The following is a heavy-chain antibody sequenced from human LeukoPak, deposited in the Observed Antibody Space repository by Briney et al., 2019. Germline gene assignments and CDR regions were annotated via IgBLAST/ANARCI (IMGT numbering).Heavy chain of an antibody. V-gene: IGHV3-23*01. Sequence: AGGSLRLSCAASGFTFSSYAMSWVRQAPGKGLEWVSAISGSGGSTYYADSVKGRFTISRDNSKNTLYQQMNSLRAEDTAVYYCAKDPWTGSITGTFDYWGQGTLVTVSS. J-gene: IGHJ4*02. D-gene: IGHD1-7*01. CDR1: GFTFSSYA. CDR3: AKDPWTGSITGTFDY. CDR2: ISGSGGST.